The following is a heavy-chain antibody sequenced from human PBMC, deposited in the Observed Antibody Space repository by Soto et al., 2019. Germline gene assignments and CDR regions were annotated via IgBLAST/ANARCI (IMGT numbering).Heavy chain of an antibody. J-gene: IGHJ4*02. D-gene: IGHD1-26*01. Sequence: PWVSLRLSCTASGFPFGGFAMTWVRQAPGKGLDWGSPLTPVGETPYYIDSVKGRFTTSRDNAKNTLYLQTNSLTAPDTAVYFCAKDSPVSGNYQARDYWGEGTLVTGS. CDR3: AKDSPVSGNYQARDY. V-gene: IGHV3-23*01. CDR1: GFPFGGFA. CDR2: LTPVGETP.